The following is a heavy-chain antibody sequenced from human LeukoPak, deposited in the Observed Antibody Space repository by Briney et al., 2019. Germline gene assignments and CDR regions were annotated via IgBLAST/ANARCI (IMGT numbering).Heavy chain of an antibody. D-gene: IGHD1-7*01. CDR2: IKQDGREK. V-gene: IGHV3-7*01. J-gene: IGHJ4*02. Sequence: PGGSLRLSCAASGFTFSSYWMSWVRQAPGKGLEWVANIKQDGREKYYVDSVKGRFTISRDNAKNSLYLQMNSLRAEDTAVYYCARDLDLLKLDYWGQGTLVTVSS. CDR1: GFTFSSYW. CDR3: ARDLDLLKLDY.